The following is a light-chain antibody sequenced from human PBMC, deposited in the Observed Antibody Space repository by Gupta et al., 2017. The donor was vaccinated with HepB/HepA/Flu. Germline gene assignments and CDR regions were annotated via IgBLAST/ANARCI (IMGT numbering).Light chain of an antibody. CDR2: GTS. V-gene: IGKV1-39*01. CDR3: QQSHTMPKT. Sequence: DIQMTQSPSSLSASVGDRVTITCRASQSVSSYLNWYQHKPGKAPKPLIYGTSNLQSGVPSRFSGSSSGTDFFLTISSLQPQDFATYYCQQSHTMPKTFGQGTKLEIK. J-gene: IGKJ2*01. CDR1: QSVSSY.